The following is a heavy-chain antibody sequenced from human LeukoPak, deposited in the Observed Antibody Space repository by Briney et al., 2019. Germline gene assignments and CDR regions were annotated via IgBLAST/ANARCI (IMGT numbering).Heavy chain of an antibody. CDR2: INTNTGNP. D-gene: IGHD5-18*01. J-gene: IGHJ6*02. V-gene: IGHV7-4-1*02. CDR1: GYTFIGYH. Sequence: ASVKVSCKASGYTFIGYHIHCVRQAPGQGLEWMGWINTNTGNPTYAQGFTGRFVFSLDTSVSTAYLQISSLKAEDTAEYYCAREGGNSYGYYYYGMDVWGQGTTVTVSS. CDR3: AREGGNSYGYYYYGMDV.